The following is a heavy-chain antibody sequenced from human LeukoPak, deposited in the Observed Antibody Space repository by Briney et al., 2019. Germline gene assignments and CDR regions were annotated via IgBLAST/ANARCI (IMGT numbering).Heavy chain of an antibody. CDR2: IYPRDSDT. CDR1: GYTFTNYW. J-gene: IGHJ5*02. CDR3: ARLPRETIWESWFAP. D-gene: IGHD3-3*01. V-gene: IGHV5-51*01. Sequence: GESLKISCKGSGYTFTNYWIGWVRQMPGKGLEWMGIIYPRDSDTEYGRSFYGRVTLSVDKSSNTAYLQWDSLQASDTAMYYCARLPRETIWESWFAPWGQGTLVTVSS.